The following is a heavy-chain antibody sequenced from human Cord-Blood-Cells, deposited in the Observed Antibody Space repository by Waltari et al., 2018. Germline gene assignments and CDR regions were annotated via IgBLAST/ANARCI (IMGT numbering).Heavy chain of an antibody. D-gene: IGHD6-13*01. CDR1: GFTFSSYN. Sequence: EVQLVESGGGLVKPGGSLRLSCAASGFTFSSYNMNWVRQAPGKGLEWVSSISSSSSYIYYTDSVKGRFTISRDNAKHSLYLQMNSLRAEDTAVYYCARDRDSSSWFDYWGQGTLVTVSS. J-gene: IGHJ4*02. V-gene: IGHV3-21*01. CDR2: ISSSSSYI. CDR3: ARDRDSSSWFDY.